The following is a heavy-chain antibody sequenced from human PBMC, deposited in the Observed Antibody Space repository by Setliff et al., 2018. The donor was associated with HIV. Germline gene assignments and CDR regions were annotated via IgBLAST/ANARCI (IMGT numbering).Heavy chain of an antibody. CDR1: GGSISSSSYY. D-gene: IGHD6-19*01. J-gene: IGHJ4*02. CDR3: ASPASGGSSGQYHY. CDR2: IYYSGST. Sequence: KPSETLSLTCTVSGGSISSSSYYWGWIRQPPGKGLEWIGSIYYSGSTYYNPPLKSRVTISVDTSKNQFSLKLSSVTAADTAVYYCASPASGGSSGQYHYWGQGTLVTSPQ. V-gene: IGHV4-39*01.